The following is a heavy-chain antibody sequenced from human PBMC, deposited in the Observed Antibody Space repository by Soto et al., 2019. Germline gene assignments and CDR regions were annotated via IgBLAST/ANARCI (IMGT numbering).Heavy chain of an antibody. D-gene: IGHD2-2*01. CDR2: IDPSDSYT. V-gene: IGHV5-10-1*01. CDR1: GYSFTSYW. CDR3: ARHCSSTSCYYYYGMDV. Sequence: PGESLKISCKGSGYSFTSYWISWVRQMPGKGLEWMGRIDPSDSYTNYSPSFQGHVTISADKSISTAYLQWSSLKASDTAMYYCARHCSSTSCYYYYGMDVWGQGTTVTV. J-gene: IGHJ6*02.